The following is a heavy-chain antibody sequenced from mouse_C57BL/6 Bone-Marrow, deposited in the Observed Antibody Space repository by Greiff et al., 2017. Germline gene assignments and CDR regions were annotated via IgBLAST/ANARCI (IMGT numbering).Heavy chain of an antibody. V-gene: IGHV1-81*01. J-gene: IGHJ3*01. D-gene: IGHD2-4*01. CDR3: ARERYDYDGFAY. CDR1: GYTFTSYG. CDR2: IYPRSGNT. Sequence: VQLQESGAELARPGASVKLSCKASGYTFTSYGISWVKQRTGQGLEWIGEIYPRSGNTYYNEKFKGKATLTAAKSSSTAYMELRSLTSEDSAVYFCARERYDYDGFAYWGQGTLVTVSA.